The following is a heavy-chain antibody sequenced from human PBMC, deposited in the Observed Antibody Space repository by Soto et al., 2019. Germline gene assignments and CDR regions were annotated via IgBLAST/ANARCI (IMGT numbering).Heavy chain of an antibody. CDR2: ISGSGATT. CDR1: GFTFSNYA. Sequence: GGSLRLSCAASGFTFSNYAMSWVSRAPGKGLEWVAGISGSGATTYYADSVKGRFTISRDNSKNTLSLQMNSLRAEDTAVYYCAKDQGIASRPRCFDPWGPGTLVTVSS. V-gene: IGHV3-23*01. CDR3: AKDQGIASRPRCFDP. D-gene: IGHD6-6*01. J-gene: IGHJ5*02.